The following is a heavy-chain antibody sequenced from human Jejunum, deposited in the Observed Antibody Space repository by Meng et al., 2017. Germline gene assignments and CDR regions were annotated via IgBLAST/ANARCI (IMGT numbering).Heavy chain of an antibody. V-gene: IGHV4-39*07. Sequence: LQLWVSVPGLVKPSETLSRTCGVSGGSISTAGYYWGWIRQSPGKGLEWIGSIFYSGTTYYNPSLKSRVTISIDTSKNQFSLKMNSVTAADTAVYYCARDTAGFGPWGQGTLVTVSS. D-gene: IGHD6-13*01. CDR1: GGSISTAGYY. CDR3: ARDTAGFGP. CDR2: IFYSGTT. J-gene: IGHJ5*02.